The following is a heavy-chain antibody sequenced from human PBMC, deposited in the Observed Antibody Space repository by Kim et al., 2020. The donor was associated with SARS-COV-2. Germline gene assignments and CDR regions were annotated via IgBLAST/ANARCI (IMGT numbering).Heavy chain of an antibody. D-gene: IGHD5-12*01. Sequence: GGSLRLSCAASGFTFSSYGMHWVRQAPGKGLEWVAVISYNGSNKYYADSVKGRFTISRDNSKNTLYLQMNSLRAEDTAVYYCARDPVELATTGAFDIWG. V-gene: IGHV3-33*05. CDR1: GFTFSSYG. CDR2: ISYNGSNK. CDR3: ARDPVELATTGAFDI. J-gene: IGHJ3*02.